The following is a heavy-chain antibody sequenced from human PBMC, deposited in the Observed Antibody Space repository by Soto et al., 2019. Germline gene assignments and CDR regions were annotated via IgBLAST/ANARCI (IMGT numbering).Heavy chain of an antibody. CDR2: ISTYNGNT. Sequence: GASVKVSCKASGYTFTNYGISWVRQAPRQGPEWMGWISTYNGNTNYAQKFQDRVTITADKSTSTAYMELSSLRSEDTAVYYCAREVAAAGIRAFDIWGQGTMVTVSS. CDR3: AREVAAAGIRAFDI. V-gene: IGHV1-18*01. CDR1: GYTFTNYG. J-gene: IGHJ3*02. D-gene: IGHD6-13*01.